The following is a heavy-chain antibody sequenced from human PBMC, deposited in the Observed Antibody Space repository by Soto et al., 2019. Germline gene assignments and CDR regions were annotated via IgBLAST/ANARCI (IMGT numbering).Heavy chain of an antibody. CDR3: AREKLVATIKGGRYYYYGMDV. D-gene: IGHD5-12*01. CDR1: GYTXTGYY. J-gene: IGHJ6*02. Sequence: ASVKVSCKASGYTXTGYYMHWVRQAPGQGLEWMGWINPNSGGTNYAQKFQGWVTMTRDTSISTAYMELSRLRSDDTAVYYCAREKLVATIKGGRYYYYGMDVWGQGTTVTVSS. V-gene: IGHV1-2*04. CDR2: INPNSGGT.